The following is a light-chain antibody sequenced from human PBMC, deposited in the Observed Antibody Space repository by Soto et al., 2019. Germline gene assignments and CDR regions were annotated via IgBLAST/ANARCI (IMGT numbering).Light chain of an antibody. CDR3: QSYDTSLRGAL. V-gene: IGLV1-40*01. Sequence: QSVLTQPPSVSGAPGQRVTISCTGTSSNIGAGFDVHWYQQLPGTAPKLLISGNINRPSGVPDRISGSRSGTSASLAITGLQAGDEGDFYCQSYDTSLRGALFGGGTKVTV. CDR1: SSNIGAGFD. CDR2: GNI. J-gene: IGLJ2*01.